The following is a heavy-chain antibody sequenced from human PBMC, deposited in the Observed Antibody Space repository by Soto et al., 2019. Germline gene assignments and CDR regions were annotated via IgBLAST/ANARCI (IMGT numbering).Heavy chain of an antibody. CDR1: GGSISSGSYY. CDR2: IYYSGNT. J-gene: IGHJ6*02. V-gene: IGHV4-30-4*01. CDR3: ASSSLYGIDV. Sequence: PWETLSLTCSVSGGSISSGSYYWSWIRQPPGKGLEWIGNIYYSGNTYYNPSHKRRLIISIDTSKNLFSLKVGSVTAADTVVYYCASSSLYGIDVWGQGTTVTVSS.